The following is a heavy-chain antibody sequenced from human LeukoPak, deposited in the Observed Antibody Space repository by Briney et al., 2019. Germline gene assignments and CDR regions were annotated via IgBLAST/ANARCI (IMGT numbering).Heavy chain of an antibody. V-gene: IGHV4-59*12. J-gene: IGHJ5*02. CDR1: GGSISSYY. D-gene: IGHD3-22*01. Sequence: SETLSLTCTVSGGSISSYYWSWIRQPPGKGLEWIGYIYYSGSTNYNPSLKSRVTISVDTSKNQFSLKLSSVTAADTAVYYCARGPMIVVRLTHEVNWFDPWGQGTLVTVSS. CDR3: ARGPMIVVRLTHEVNWFDP. CDR2: IYYSGST.